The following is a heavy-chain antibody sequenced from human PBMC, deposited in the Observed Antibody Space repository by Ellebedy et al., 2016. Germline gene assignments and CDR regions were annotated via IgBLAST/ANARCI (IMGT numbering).Heavy chain of an antibody. CDR2: IKSKTDGGTR. V-gene: IGHV3-15*01. D-gene: IGHD4-17*01. J-gene: IGHJ6*03. Sequence: GGSLRLSXAASGLTFSKTWMTWVRQAPGKGLEWVGRIKSKTDGGTRDYAAPVKGRFIISRDDSKNTLYLQMNSLKTEDTAVYYCTTVGESEDDYGDYVEPYYYYMDVWGKGTTVTVSS. CDR3: TTVGESEDDYGDYVEPYYYYMDV. CDR1: GLTFSKTW.